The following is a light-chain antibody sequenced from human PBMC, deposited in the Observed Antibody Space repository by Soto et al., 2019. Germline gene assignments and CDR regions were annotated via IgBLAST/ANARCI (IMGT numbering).Light chain of an antibody. Sequence: SALTQPRSVSGSPGQSVTVACTGTSRDVAFYSYVSWVQQHPGKAPQLLIYDVTKRPSGVPDRFSGSKSGNTAALTISGLQAEDEAEYFCSSYAGSYTWIFGSGTKVTVL. CDR1: SRDVAFYSY. J-gene: IGLJ1*01. V-gene: IGLV2-11*01. CDR2: DVT. CDR3: SSYAGSYTWI.